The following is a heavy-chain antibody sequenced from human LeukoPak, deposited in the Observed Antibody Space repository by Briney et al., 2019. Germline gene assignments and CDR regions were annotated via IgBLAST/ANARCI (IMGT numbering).Heavy chain of an antibody. CDR1: GCTFSRYS. V-gene: IGHV3-21*01. Sequence: PGGSLRLSCADSGCTFSRYSMNGVRQAPGKGVEWGSSISSSRSYIYYADSVKGGFTISREKAKNSLYLQMNRLREEETAVYNCATDPSCSGCSCYVAGFDYWGQGTLVTVSS. D-gene: IGHD2-15*01. J-gene: IGHJ4*02. CDR2: ISSSRSYI. CDR3: ATDPSCSGCSCYVAGFDY.